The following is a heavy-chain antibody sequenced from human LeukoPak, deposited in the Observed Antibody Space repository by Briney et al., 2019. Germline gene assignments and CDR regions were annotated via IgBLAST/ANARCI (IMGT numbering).Heavy chain of an antibody. CDR1: GFTFRNYN. CDR3: AKDSSGWATDY. V-gene: IGHV3-30*02. CDR2: IRNDGGNK. D-gene: IGHD6-19*01. J-gene: IGHJ4*02. Sequence: GGSLRLSCAASGFTFRNYNMHWVRQPPGKGLEWVAFIRNDGGNKNYADSVKGRFTISRDNSKNTLYLQMDSLRAEDMVAYYCAKDSSGWATDYWGQGTLVTVSS.